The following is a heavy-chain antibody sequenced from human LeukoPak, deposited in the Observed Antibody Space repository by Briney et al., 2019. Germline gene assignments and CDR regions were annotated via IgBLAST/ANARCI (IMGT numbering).Heavy chain of an antibody. CDR1: GDSISTSSYY. J-gene: IGHJ5*02. CDR2: IYYSGST. D-gene: IGHD7-27*01. V-gene: IGHV4-39*01. CDR3: ARGFTNMGKWFDP. Sequence: SETLSLTCIVSGDSISTSSYYWGWIRQPPGKGLEWIGTIYYSGSTYYNPSLTSRVTISVDTPKNQFSLKLSSVTAADTAVYYCARGFTNMGKWFDPWGQGTLVTVSS.